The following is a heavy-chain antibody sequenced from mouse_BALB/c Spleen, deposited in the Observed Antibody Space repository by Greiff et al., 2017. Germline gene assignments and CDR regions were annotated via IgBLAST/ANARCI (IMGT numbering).Heavy chain of an antibody. V-gene: IGHV5-17*02. CDR1: GFTFSSFG. D-gene: IGHD1-2*01. Sequence: EVKVEESGGGLVQPGGSRKLSCAASGFTFSSFGMHWVRQAPEKGLEWVAYISSGSSTIYYADTVKGRFTISRDNPKNTLFLQMTSLRSEDTAMYYCARNGYPAWFAYWGQGTLVTVSA. J-gene: IGHJ3*01. CDR2: ISSGSSTI. CDR3: ARNGYPAWFAY.